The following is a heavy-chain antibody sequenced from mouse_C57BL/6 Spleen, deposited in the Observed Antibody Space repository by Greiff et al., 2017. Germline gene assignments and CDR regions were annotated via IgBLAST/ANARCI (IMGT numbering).Heavy chain of an antibody. V-gene: IGHV1-82*01. J-gene: IGHJ2*01. D-gene: IGHD2-2*01. Sequence: QVQLKQSGPELVKPGASVKISCKASGYAFSSSWMNWVKQRPGKGLEWIGRIYPGDGDTNYNGKFKGKATLTADKSSSTAYMQLSSLTSEDSAVYFCARFRGYEDYFDYWGQGTTLTVSS. CDR2: IYPGDGDT. CDR1: GYAFSSSW. CDR3: ARFRGYEDYFDY.